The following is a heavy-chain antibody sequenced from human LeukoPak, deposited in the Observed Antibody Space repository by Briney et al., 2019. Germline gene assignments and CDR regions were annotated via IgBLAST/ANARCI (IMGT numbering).Heavy chain of an antibody. CDR1: GFTFSSYA. CDR2: ISGSGGST. J-gene: IGHJ4*02. Sequence: GGSLRLSCAASGFTFSSYAMSWVRQAPGKGLEWVSAISGSGGSTYYADSVKGRFTIPRDNSKNTLYLQVNSLRAEDTAVYYCAKVSYYDSSGYLDYWGQGTLVTVSS. V-gene: IGHV3-23*01. D-gene: IGHD3-22*01. CDR3: AKVSYYDSSGYLDY.